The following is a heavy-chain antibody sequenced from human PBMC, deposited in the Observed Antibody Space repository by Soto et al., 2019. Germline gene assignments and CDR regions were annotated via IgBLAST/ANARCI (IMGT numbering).Heavy chain of an antibody. D-gene: IGHD6-6*01. Sequence: SETLSLTCTVSGGSISSGGYYWSWIRQYPGKGLDWIGYIYFSVTTYYNPSLKSRVTISLDTSKNQFSLKLSRLRSDDTAVYSFALYSSSWWFDPWGQGTLVTVSS. CDR2: IYFSVTT. CDR1: GGSISSGGYY. J-gene: IGHJ5*02. V-gene: IGHV4-31*03. CDR3: ALYSSSWWFDP.